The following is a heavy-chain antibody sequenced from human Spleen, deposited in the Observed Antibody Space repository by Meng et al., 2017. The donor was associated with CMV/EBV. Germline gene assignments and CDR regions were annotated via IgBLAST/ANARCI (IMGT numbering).Heavy chain of an antibody. D-gene: IGHD3-3*01. CDR3: ARDGAFWSGPHDLYGMDV. Sequence: ASVKVPCKASGYTFVSYDINWVRQATGQGLEWMGWISAYNGNTNYAQKLQGRVTMTTATSTSTAYMELRSLRSDDTAVYYCARDGAFWSGPHDLYGMDVWGQGTTVTVSS. J-gene: IGHJ6*02. CDR1: GYTFVSYD. CDR2: ISAYNGNT. V-gene: IGHV1-18*01.